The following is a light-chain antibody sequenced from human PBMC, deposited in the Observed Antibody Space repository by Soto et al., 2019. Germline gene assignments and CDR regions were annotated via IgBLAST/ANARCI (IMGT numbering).Light chain of an antibody. J-gene: IGKJ4*01. CDR3: QQYNSWPLT. CDR2: GAS. CDR1: QSVSAD. Sequence: EIVMAQSPATLSVSPGERATLSCRASQSVSADLAWYQQKPGQAPRLLIYGASTRATGVPARFSGSDSGTEFTLTISGLQSEDFAVYYCQQYNSWPLTFGGGTTVEIK. V-gene: IGKV3D-15*01.